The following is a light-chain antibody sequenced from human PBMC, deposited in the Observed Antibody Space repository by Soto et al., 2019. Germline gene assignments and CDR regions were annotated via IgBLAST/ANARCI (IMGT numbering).Light chain of an antibody. Sequence: QSALTQPASVSGSPGQSITISCTGTSSDVGGYNYVSWYQQHPGKAPKLMIYEVSNRPSGVSNRFSGSKSGNTASLTISGLQAEDEAEYYCNSYTTSSTLVVFGGGTKLTVL. CDR1: SSDVGGYNY. CDR3: NSYTTSSTLVV. J-gene: IGLJ2*01. CDR2: EVS. V-gene: IGLV2-14*01.